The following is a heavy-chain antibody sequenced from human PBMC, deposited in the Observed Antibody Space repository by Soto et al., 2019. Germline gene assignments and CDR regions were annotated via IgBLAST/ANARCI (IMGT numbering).Heavy chain of an antibody. CDR3: TKRRSARPGFDAFDL. CDR1: GFTFEAYS. J-gene: IGHJ3*01. Sequence: GGSLRLSCAASGFTFEAYSLHWVRQLPGKGLEWVAGISGDSGSSGYADSLRGRFTVSRDNAKNSLFLQMSSLSPEDTALYYCTKRRSARPGFDAFDLWGQGTMVTVSS. CDR2: ISGDSGSS. V-gene: IGHV3-9*01.